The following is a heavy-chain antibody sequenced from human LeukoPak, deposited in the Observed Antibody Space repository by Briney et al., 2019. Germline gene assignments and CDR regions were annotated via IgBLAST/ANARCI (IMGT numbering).Heavy chain of an antibody. V-gene: IGHV4-34*01. CDR1: GGSFSDYF. J-gene: IGHJ3*02. Sequence: SETLSLTCIVCGGSFSDYFWSWLGQAPGKGREGIGEIYDGGNTNYNPSLMSRVMVSMEKSKKQFSLVMRSVAAADTAVYYCARFSRITWGDWGDAFDIWGQGTTVIVSS. D-gene: IGHD2-21*02. CDR2: IYDGGNT. CDR3: ARFSRITWGDWGDAFDI.